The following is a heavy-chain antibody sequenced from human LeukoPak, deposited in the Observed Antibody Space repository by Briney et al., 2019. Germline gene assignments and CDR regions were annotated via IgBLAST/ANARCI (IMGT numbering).Heavy chain of an antibody. Sequence: SETLSLTCTVSGGSISSYYWSWIRQPPGKGLEWIGYIYYSGSTNYNPSLKSRVTISVDTSENQFSLKLSSVTAADTAVYYCASMGYCSSTSCYAVFDYWGQGTLVTVSS. CDR1: GGSISSYY. V-gene: IGHV4-59*08. D-gene: IGHD2-2*01. J-gene: IGHJ4*02. CDR3: ASMGYCSSTSCYAVFDY. CDR2: IYYSGST.